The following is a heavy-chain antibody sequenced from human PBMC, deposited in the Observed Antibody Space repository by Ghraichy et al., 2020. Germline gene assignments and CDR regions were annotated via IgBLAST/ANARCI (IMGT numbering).Heavy chain of an antibody. D-gene: IGHD2-21*02. CDR2: IKQDGSEK. V-gene: IGHV3-7*01. Sequence: GGSLRLSCAASGFTFSSYWMSWVRQAPGKGLEWVANIKQDGSEKYYVDSVKGRFTISRDNAKNSLYLQMNSLRAEDTAVYYCARDRIVVVTYDYYGMDVWGQGTTVTVSS. CDR1: GFTFSSYW. J-gene: IGHJ6*02. CDR3: ARDRIVVVTYDYYGMDV.